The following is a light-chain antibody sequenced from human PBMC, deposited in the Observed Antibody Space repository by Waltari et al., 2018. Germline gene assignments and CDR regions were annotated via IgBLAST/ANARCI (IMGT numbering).Light chain of an antibody. J-gene: IGKJ3*01. Sequence: DIVMTQSPDSLAVSLGERATINCKSSQSVLYSSNNMNYLAWYQQKPGQPPKLLIYWASTRESGVPDRFSGSGSGTDFTLTISSLQAEDVAVYYCQQYYSTPFTSGPGTKVDIK. CDR3: QQYYSTPFT. V-gene: IGKV4-1*01. CDR1: QSVLYSSNNMNY. CDR2: WAS.